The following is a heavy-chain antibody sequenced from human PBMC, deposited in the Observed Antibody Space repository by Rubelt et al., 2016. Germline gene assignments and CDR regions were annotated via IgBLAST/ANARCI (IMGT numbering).Heavy chain of an antibody. CDR3: AMASLAGNVHFDY. Sequence: EVQLVESGGGLIQPGGSLRLSCAASGFTVISNYMSWVRQAPGTGLEWVAVIYTVGSTFYADSVQGRFTISRDNSKNTVYLQMNSLGAEDTAVYFCAMASLAGNVHFDYWGQGTLVTVSS. J-gene: IGHJ4*02. D-gene: IGHD6-19*01. CDR1: GFTVISNY. V-gene: IGHV3-53*01. CDR2: IYTVGST.